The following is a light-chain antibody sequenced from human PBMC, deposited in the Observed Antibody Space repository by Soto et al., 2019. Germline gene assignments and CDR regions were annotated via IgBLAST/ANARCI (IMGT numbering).Light chain of an antibody. J-gene: IGLJ3*02. V-gene: IGLV3-21*02. CDR1: NIGSKN. Sequence: SSVLTQPPSVSVAPGQTARITCGGSNIGSKNVHWYQQKPGQAPVLVVYDDSDRPSGIPERFSGSNSGNTATLIISRVGVGDEADYYCQVWDTSSDHFWVFGGGTKLTVL. CDR2: DDS. CDR3: QVWDTSSDHFWV.